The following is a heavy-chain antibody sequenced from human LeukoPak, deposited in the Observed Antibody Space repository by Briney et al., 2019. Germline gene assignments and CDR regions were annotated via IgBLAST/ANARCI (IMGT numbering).Heavy chain of an antibody. CDR2: IYPGDSDT. Sequence: GESLQISCKGSGYSFTSYWIGWVRQMPGKGLEWMGIIYPGDSDTRYSPSFQGQVTISADKSISTAYLQWSSVKALDTAMYYCARLRSGWDFDYWGQGSLVTVSS. D-gene: IGHD6-19*01. V-gene: IGHV5-51*01. CDR3: ARLRSGWDFDY. CDR1: GYSFTSYW. J-gene: IGHJ4*02.